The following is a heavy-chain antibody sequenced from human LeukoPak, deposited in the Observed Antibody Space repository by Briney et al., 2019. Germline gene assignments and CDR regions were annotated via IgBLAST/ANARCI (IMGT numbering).Heavy chain of an antibody. Sequence: RASETLSLTCAVYGGSFSGYYWSWIRQPPGKGLEWIGEINHSGSTNYNPSLKSRVTISVDTSKNQFSLKLSSVTAADTAVYYCASRRFLEWWGQGTLVTVSS. J-gene: IGHJ4*02. CDR1: GGSFSGYY. D-gene: IGHD3-3*01. CDR3: ASRRFLEW. CDR2: INHSGST. V-gene: IGHV4-34*01.